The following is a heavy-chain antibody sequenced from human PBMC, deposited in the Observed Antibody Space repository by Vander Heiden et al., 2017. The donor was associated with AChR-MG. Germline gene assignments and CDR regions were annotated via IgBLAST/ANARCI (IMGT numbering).Heavy chain of an antibody. CDR3: AKGMVTRAEVGCIDF. CDR2: ISLNSGSI. V-gene: IGHV3-9*02. J-gene: IGHJ3*01. CDR1: GFTSDDYA. Sequence: EVQLVESGGGLVPPGRSMRLTCAASGFTSDDYAMHWVRQAPGKGLEWVAGISLNSGSIVYADSVKGRFTISRDNAKNSLYLQMNSLRTEDTALYYCAKGMVTRAEVGCIDFWGQGTMVTVSS. D-gene: IGHD7-27*01.